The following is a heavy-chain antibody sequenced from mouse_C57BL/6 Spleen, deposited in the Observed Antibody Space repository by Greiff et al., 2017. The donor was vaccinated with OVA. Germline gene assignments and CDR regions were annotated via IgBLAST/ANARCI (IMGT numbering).Heavy chain of an antibody. J-gene: IGHJ4*01. D-gene: IGHD2-4*01. CDR3: ARYDYDALYYYAMDY. CDR1: GFTFSDYG. Sequence: EVKVEESGGGLVKPGGSLKLSCAASGFTFSDYGMHWVRQAPEKGLEWVAYISSGSSTIYYADTVKGRFTISRDNAKNTLFLQMTSLRSEDTAMYYCARYDYDALYYYAMDYWGQGTSVTVSS. CDR2: ISSGSSTI. V-gene: IGHV5-17*01.